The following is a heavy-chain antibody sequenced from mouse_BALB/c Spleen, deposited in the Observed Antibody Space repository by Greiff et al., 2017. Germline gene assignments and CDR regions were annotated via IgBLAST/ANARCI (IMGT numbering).Heavy chain of an antibody. CDR2: ISTYYGDA. D-gene: IGHD2-1*01. CDR1: GYTFTDYA. V-gene: IGHV1S137*01. Sequence: QVQLQQSGAELVRPGVSVKISCKGSGYTFTDYAMHWVKQSHAKSLEWIGVISTYYGDASYNQKFKGKATMTVDKSSSTAYMELARLTSEDSAIYYCARKGIYYGNPTLLDAMDYWGQGTSVTVSS. CDR3: ARKGIYYGNPTLLDAMDY. J-gene: IGHJ4*01.